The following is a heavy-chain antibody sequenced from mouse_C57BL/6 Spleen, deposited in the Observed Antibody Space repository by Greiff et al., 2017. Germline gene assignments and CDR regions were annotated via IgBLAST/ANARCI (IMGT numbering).Heavy chain of an antibody. V-gene: IGHV1-81*01. CDR1: GYTFTSYG. CDR3: ARGGNPEAMDY. D-gene: IGHD1-1*02. CDR2: IHPRSGNT. Sequence: QVQLQQSGAELARPGASVKLSCTASGYTFTSYGISWVKQRTGQGLEWIGEIHPRSGNTYYNEKFKGKATLTADKSSSTAYMELRSLTSEDAAVYFCARGGNPEAMDYWGQGTSVTVSS. J-gene: IGHJ4*01.